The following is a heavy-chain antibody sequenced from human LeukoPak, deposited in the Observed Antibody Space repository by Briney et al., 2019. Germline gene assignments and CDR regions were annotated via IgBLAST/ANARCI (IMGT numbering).Heavy chain of an antibody. J-gene: IGHJ3*02. Sequence: PSETLSLTCTVSGGSISTSSYYWGWIRQPPGKGLEWIGSIYYSGSTYYNPSLKSRVTISVDTSKNQFSLKLSSVTAADTAVYYCARPLTEWELDAFDIWGQGTMVTVSS. CDR1: GGSISTSSYY. D-gene: IGHD1-26*01. CDR2: IYYSGST. CDR3: ARPLTEWELDAFDI. V-gene: IGHV4-39*01.